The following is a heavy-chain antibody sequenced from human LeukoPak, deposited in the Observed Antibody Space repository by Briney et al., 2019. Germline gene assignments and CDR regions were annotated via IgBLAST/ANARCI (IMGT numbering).Heavy chain of an antibody. Sequence: PGGSLRLSCTASGFTFSTYDMHWVRQAPGKGLEWVSAIDTGGTTYYSGSVKGRFTVSRENARNALYLQMTSLRAGDTAVYYCVREAGHIGGLNELDIWGRGTVVAVSS. CDR2: IDTGGTT. V-gene: IGHV3-13*04. D-gene: IGHD2-15*01. CDR3: VREAGHIGGLNELDI. CDR1: GFTFSTYD. J-gene: IGHJ3*02.